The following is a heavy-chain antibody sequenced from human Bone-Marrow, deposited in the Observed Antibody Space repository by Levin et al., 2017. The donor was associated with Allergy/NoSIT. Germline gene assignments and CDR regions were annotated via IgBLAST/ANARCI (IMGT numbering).Heavy chain of an antibody. V-gene: IGHV3-13*01. D-gene: IGHD1-26*01. CDR2: IGIAGDT. CDR1: GFTFRSYD. Sequence: GESLKISCVASGFTFRSYDMHWVRQATGKGLEWVSVIGIAGDTYYADSVKGRFTISRETAKNSLYLQMNRLRAGDTAVYYCARTYGGEYFDSWGQGTLVTVSS. CDR3: ARTYGGEYFDS. J-gene: IGHJ4*02.